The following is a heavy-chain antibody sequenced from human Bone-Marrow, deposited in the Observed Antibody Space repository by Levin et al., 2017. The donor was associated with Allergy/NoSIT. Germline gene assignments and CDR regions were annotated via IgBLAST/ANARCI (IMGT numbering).Heavy chain of an antibody. CDR3: GRRVRGVITPCEF. CDR2: IDWDDDK. Sequence: SGPTLVKPAQTLTLTCTVSGFSLSPAGMCVGWIRQPPGKALEWLALIDWDDDKYYSTSLKTRLTISKDTSNNQAVLTMTNMDPVDTGTYYCGRRVRGVITPCEFWSQGTVVTVSA. J-gene: IGHJ3*01. D-gene: IGHD3-10*01. V-gene: IGHV2-70*01. CDR1: GFSLSPAGMC.